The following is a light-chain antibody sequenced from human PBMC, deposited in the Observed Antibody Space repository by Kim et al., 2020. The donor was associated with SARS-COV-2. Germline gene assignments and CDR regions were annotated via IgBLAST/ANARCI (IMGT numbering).Light chain of an antibody. V-gene: IGKV3D-7*01. CDR1: QSVSSSY. CDR2: GDS. CDR3: QQDYNLPMYT. J-gene: IGKJ2*01. Sequence: PDERVNLSCRASQSVSSSYLTWYQQNPGQAPRLLIYGDSTRATGIPARFSGSGSGTDFTLTISSLQPEDFAVYYCQQDYNLPMYTFGQGTKLEI.